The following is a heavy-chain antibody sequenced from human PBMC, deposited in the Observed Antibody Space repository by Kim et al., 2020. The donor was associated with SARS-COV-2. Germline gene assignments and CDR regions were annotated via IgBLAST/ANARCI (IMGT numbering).Heavy chain of an antibody. Sequence: AESMKGRFTSSGDNANNALYLQMNSLRAEDTAVYYCARDGGSSGGAFDIWGQGTMVTVSS. D-gene: IGHD6-19*01. CDR3: ARDGGSSGGAFDI. J-gene: IGHJ3*02. V-gene: IGHV3-11*06.